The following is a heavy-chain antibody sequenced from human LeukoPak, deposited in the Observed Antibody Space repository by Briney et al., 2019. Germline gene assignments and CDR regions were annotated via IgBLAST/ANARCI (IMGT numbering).Heavy chain of an antibody. CDR2: ISYDGSNK. CDR3: AKELWFGEFHHYYFDY. Sequence: GGSLRLSCAASGFTFSNYGMHWVRQAPGKGLEWVAVISYDGSNKYYADSVKGRFTISRDNSKNTLYLQMNSLRAEDTAVYYCAKELWFGEFHHYYFDYWGQGTLVTVSS. CDR1: GFTFSNYG. V-gene: IGHV3-30*18. J-gene: IGHJ4*02. D-gene: IGHD3-10*01.